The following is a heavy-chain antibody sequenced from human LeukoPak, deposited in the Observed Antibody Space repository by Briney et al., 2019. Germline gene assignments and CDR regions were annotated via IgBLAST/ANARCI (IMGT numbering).Heavy chain of an antibody. J-gene: IGHJ4*02. Sequence: ASVKVSCKASGYTFTSYGISWVRQAPGQGLEWMGWISAYNGNTNYAQKLQGRVTMTTDTSTSTAYMELRSLRSDDTAVYYCARDYDILPHVRFPGDYWGQGTLVTVSS. D-gene: IGHD3-9*01. V-gene: IGHV1-18*04. CDR1: GYTFTSYG. CDR3: ARDYDILPHVRFPGDY. CDR2: ISAYNGNT.